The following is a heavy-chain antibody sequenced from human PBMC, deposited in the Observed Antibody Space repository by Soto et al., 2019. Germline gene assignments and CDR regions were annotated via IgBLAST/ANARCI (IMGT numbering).Heavy chain of an antibody. J-gene: IGHJ4*02. CDR3: ARSWASTNDY. Sequence: ASETLSLTCTVSGGSISSYYWSWIRQPPGKGLEWIGYIYYSGSTNYNPSLKSRVTISVDTSKNQFSLKLSSVTAADTAVYYCARSWASTNDYWGPGTLVTVSS. V-gene: IGHV4-59*01. CDR2: IYYSGST. D-gene: IGHD1-26*01. CDR1: GGSISSYY.